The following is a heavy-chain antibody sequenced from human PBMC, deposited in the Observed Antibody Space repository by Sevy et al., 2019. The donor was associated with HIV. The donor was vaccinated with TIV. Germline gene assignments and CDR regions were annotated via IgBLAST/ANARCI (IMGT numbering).Heavy chain of an antibody. CDR1: GGSLSGYS. CDR3: ARNEY. Sequence: SETLSLTCAVYGGSLSGYSWSWIRQPPGEGLEWIGEINHRGSTNYNPSLRRRVTMSVDTSKNQLSLKLSSVTAADTAVYYCARNEYWGQGTLVTVSS. J-gene: IGHJ4*02. V-gene: IGHV4-34*01. CDR2: INHRGST.